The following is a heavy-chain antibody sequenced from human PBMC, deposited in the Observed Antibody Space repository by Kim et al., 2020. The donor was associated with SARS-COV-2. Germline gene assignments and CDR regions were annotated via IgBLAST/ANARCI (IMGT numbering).Heavy chain of an antibody. V-gene: IGHV3-23*01. Sequence: GGSLRLSCAASGFTFSSYAMSWVRQAPGKGLEWVSAISGSGGSTYYADSVKGRFTISRDNSKNTLYLQMNSLRAEDTAVYYCAKGLWEAGRVPGYPNWFDPWGQGTLVTVSS. CDR1: GFTFSSYA. D-gene: IGHD1-26*01. CDR2: ISGSGGST. J-gene: IGHJ5*02. CDR3: AKGLWEAGRVPGYPNWFDP.